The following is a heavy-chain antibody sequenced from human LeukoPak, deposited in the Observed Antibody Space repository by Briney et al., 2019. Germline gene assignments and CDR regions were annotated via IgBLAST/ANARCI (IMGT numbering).Heavy chain of an antibody. V-gene: IGHV2-5*01. CDR2: IYWNDDK. D-gene: IGHD6-13*01. CDR3: AHRSGQQRVSNY. J-gene: IGHJ4*02. Sequence: ESGPTPVKPTQTLTLTCTFSGFSLSTSGVGVGWIRQPPGKALEWLALIYWNDDKRYSPSLKSRLTITKDTSKNQVVLTMTNMDPVDTATYYCAHRSGQQRVSNYWGQGTLVTVSS. CDR1: GFSLSTSGVG.